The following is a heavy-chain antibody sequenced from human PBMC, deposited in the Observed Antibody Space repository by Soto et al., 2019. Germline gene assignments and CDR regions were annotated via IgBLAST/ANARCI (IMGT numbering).Heavy chain of an antibody. D-gene: IGHD2-21*01. Sequence: SETLSLTCPVSGGSFSITNYYWGWIRQPPGKGQEWIGSVYYSGITYYNPSLKSRVTISVDTSKKQFSLDLSSVTAADTAVYYCVSQVPGIANYFDDWGQGALVT. J-gene: IGHJ4*02. CDR1: GGSFSITNYY. CDR2: VYYSGIT. CDR3: VSQVPGIANYFDD. V-gene: IGHV4-39*01.